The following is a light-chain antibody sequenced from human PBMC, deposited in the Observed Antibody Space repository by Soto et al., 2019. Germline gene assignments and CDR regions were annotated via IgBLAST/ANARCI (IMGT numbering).Light chain of an antibody. CDR3: QQYGSLSWT. CDR2: GAS. CDR1: QNVDSNS. Sequence: DIVLTQSPGTLSLSPGERATLSCRASQNVDSNSLAWYQQKPGQAPRIIIFGASGRATGIPDRFSGSGSGTDFTLTISRLEPEDFAVYYCQQYGSLSWTFGQGTKVDIK. J-gene: IGKJ1*01. V-gene: IGKV3-20*01.